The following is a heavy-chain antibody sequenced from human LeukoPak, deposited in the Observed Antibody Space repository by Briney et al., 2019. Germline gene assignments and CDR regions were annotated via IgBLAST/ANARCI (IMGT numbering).Heavy chain of an antibody. V-gene: IGHV3-30*18. CDR2: ISYDGSNK. D-gene: IGHD6-13*01. CDR3: AKDLIAAAGTNYYYYYGMDV. CDR1: GFTFSSYG. Sequence: PGGSLRLSCAASGFTFSSYGMHWVRQAPGKGLEWVAVISYDGSNKYYADSVKGRFTISRDNSKNTLYLQMNSLRAEDTAVYYCAKDLIAAAGTNYYYYYGMDVWGQGTTVTVSS. J-gene: IGHJ6*02.